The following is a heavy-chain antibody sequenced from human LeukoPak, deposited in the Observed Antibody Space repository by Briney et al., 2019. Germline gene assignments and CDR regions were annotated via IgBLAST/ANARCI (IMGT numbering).Heavy chain of an antibody. CDR2: IKQDGSVK. J-gene: IGHJ4*02. V-gene: IGHV3-7*01. D-gene: IGHD3-22*01. CDR3: ARVGYDSSGYVDY. Sequence: QPGGSLRLSCAASGFTFSNYWMSWVRQAPGKGLEWVANIKQDGSVKYYVDSVKGRFTISRDNAKNSLYPQMNSVRAEDTALYYCARVGYDSSGYVDYWGQGTLVTVSS. CDR1: GFTFSNYW.